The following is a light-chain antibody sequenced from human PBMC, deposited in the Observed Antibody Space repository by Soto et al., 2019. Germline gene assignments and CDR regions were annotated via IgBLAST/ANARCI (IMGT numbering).Light chain of an antibody. J-gene: IGKJ1*01. CDR1: QGISAW. CDR2: DAS. V-gene: IGKV1-5*01. CDR3: QQYKSYSPWT. Sequence: DIQMTQSPSTLSASVGDRVTITCRASQGISAWLAWYQQKPGKAPKLPIFDASTLESGVPSRFSGSGSGTEFTLTISSLQPDDFATYYCQQYKSYSPWTFGQGTKVEIK.